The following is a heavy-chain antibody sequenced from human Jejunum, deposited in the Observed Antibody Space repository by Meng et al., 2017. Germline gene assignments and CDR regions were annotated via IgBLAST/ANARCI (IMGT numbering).Heavy chain of an antibody. Sequence: QGQLKGSGLGLGRPSETLSLICTVSGGSVSRAGYQWGWIRQPPGKGLEWIGYASTNYNPSLKSRVTISLDTSRNQFSLSLSSVTAADTAVYYCARDHMGSLDYWGQGILVTVSS. CDR3: ARDHMGSLDY. CDR1: GGSVSRAGYQ. J-gene: IGHJ4*02. CDR2: AST. D-gene: IGHD1-26*01. V-gene: IGHV4-61*08.